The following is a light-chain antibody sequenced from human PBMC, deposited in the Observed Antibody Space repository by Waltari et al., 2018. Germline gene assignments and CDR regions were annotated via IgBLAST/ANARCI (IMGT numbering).Light chain of an antibody. CDR2: KGN. Sequence: QTVLTQEPSLSVSPGGTVTLTCALSSGSVSSTSYATWYQQTPGQAPRTLVCKGNGRSSGVPDRFSGSILGNKAALTITGAQADDESDYYCSMYMGSGIWVFGGGTKLTVL. V-gene: IGLV8-61*01. CDR1: SGSVSSTSY. J-gene: IGLJ3*02. CDR3: SMYMGSGIWV.